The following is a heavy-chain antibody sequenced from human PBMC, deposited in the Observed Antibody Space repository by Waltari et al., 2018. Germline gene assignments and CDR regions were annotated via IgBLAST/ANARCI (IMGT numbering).Heavy chain of an antibody. V-gene: IGHV3-23*01. J-gene: IGHJ4*02. Sequence: EVQLLESGGGLVQPGGSLRLSCAASGFTFSAYTMPWVRQAPGKGLEWVSTIRGSGGDTYYADSVKGRFTISRDNSRNTLYLQMNTLRAGDTAVYYCAKSLGDTYGRYPMDYWGQGTLVTVSS. D-gene: IGHD3-10*01. CDR3: AKSLGDTYGRYPMDY. CDR2: IRGSGGDT. CDR1: GFTFSAYT.